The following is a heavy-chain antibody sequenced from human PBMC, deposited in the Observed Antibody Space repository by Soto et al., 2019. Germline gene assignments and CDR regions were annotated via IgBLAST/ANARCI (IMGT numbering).Heavy chain of an antibody. Sequence: ASVKVSCKASGYPFTSYYMHWVRQAPGQGLEWVGIINPSDGTTSYPQKFQGRVTMTRDTSTSTVYMELSLRSEDTAVYYCTRVSPFLTGPDYWGQGTLVT. J-gene: IGHJ4*02. V-gene: IGHV1-46*03. D-gene: IGHD3-9*01. CDR1: GYPFTSYY. CDR3: TRVSPFLTGPDY. CDR2: INPSDGTT.